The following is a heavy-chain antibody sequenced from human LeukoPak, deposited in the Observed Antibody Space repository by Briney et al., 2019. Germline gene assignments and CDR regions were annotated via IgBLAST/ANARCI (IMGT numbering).Heavy chain of an antibody. D-gene: IGHD3-10*01. Sequence: SVKVSCKASGGTFSSYAISWVRQAPGQGLEWMGGIIPIFGTANYAQKFQGRVTITADESTSTAYMELSSLRSEDTAVYYCARSRLWFGEYIFPDAFDIWGQGTMVTVSS. CDR2: IIPIFGTA. CDR3: ARSRLWFGEYIFPDAFDI. V-gene: IGHV1-69*13. CDR1: GGTFSSYA. J-gene: IGHJ3*02.